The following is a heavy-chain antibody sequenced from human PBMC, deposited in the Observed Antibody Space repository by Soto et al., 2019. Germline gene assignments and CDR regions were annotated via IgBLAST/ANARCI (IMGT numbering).Heavy chain of an antibody. Sequence: SETLSLTCAVSGYSLSSGYYWGWIWQPPGKGLEWIGSIYHSGSTYYNPSLKSRVTISVDTSKNQFSLKLSSVTAADTAVYYCARRPPPTYYYDSSGYAGAFDIWGQGTMVTVSS. CDR1: GYSLSSGYY. CDR3: ARRPPPTYYYDSSGYAGAFDI. CDR2: IYHSGST. D-gene: IGHD3-22*01. V-gene: IGHV4-38-2*01. J-gene: IGHJ3*02.